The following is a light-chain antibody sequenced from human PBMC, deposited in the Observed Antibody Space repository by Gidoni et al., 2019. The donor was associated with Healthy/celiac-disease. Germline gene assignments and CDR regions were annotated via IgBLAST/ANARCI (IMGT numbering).Light chain of an antibody. CDR3: QQYNSYPLT. CDR2: VAS. J-gene: IGKJ4*01. Sequence: DIQMTQSPSSLSASVGDRVTITCRASQGIRTSLAWFQQKPGKAPESLIYVASSLQSGVPSRFSGSGSGTDFTLTISSLQPEDFATYYCQQYNSYPLTFGEGTKVEIK. CDR1: QGIRTS. V-gene: IGKV1-16*01.